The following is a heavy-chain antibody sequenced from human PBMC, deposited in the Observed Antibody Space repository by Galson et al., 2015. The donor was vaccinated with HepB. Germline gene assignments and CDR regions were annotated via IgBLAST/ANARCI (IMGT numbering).Heavy chain of an antibody. Sequence: SLRLSCAASGFTFSSYSMNWVRQAPGKGLEWVSYISSSSSTIYYADSVKGRFTISRDNAKNSLYLQMNSLRDEDTAVYYCARDYCSGGSCYHYYYYYYMDVWGKGTTVTVSS. J-gene: IGHJ6*03. CDR1: GFTFSSYS. CDR3: ARDYCSGGSCYHYYYYYYMDV. CDR2: ISSSSSTI. V-gene: IGHV3-48*02. D-gene: IGHD2-15*01.